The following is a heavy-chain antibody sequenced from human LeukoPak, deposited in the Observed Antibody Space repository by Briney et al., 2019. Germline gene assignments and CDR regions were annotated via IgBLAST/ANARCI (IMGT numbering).Heavy chain of an antibody. J-gene: IGHJ6*02. Sequence: PGGSLRLSCAASGFIFGRYSLTWVRQAPGKGLEWVANINEDGSETYYVDSVKGRFTLSRDNAQSSLYLQMSSLRAEDTAVYYCARERQIITMVRGAYYYYYGMDVWGQGTTVTVSS. CDR2: INEDGSET. CDR3: ARERQIITMVRGAYYYYYGMDV. CDR1: GFIFGRYS. V-gene: IGHV3-7*01. D-gene: IGHD3-10*01.